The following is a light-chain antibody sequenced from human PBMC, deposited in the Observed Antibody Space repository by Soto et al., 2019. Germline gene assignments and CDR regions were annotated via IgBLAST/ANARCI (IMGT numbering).Light chain of an antibody. CDR3: KSYAGSNTYV. CDR2: EVV. J-gene: IGLJ1*01. Sequence: QSVLAQPPSASGSPGQSVTISCTGTKNDIGVYDFVSWYQHHPGKAPRLIIYEVVQRPSGVPDRFSGSQSGNTASLTVSGLQAADEGDYFCKSYAGSNTYVFGSGTKVTVL. CDR1: KNDIGVYDF. V-gene: IGLV2-8*01.